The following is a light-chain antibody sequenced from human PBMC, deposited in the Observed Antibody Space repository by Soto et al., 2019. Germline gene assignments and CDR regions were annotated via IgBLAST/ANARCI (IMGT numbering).Light chain of an antibody. Sequence: EIVLTQSPGTLSLSPGERATFSCRASQSVYSRYLAWYQQKPGQAPRLLIYGASSRATGIPDRFSGSGSGTDFTLTISRLESDDFAVYYCHYYDDSPPFPFGPGTKVDMK. CDR1: QSVYSRY. CDR2: GAS. V-gene: IGKV3-20*01. CDR3: HYYDDSPPFP. J-gene: IGKJ3*01.